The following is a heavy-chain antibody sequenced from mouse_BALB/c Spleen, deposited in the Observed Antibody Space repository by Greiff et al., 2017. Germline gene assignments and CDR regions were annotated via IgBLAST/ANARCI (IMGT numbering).Heavy chain of an antibody. J-gene: IGHJ3*01. D-gene: IGHD1-1*01. V-gene: IGHV14-3*02. CDR3: AHYYGSSPFAY. CDR1: GFNIKDTY. CDR2: IDPANGNT. Sequence: EVQLVESGAELVKPGASVKLSCTASGFNIKDTYMHWVKQRPEQGLEWIGRIDPANGNTKYDPKFQGKATITADTSSNTAYLQLSSLTSEDTAVYYCAHYYGSSPFAYWGQGTLVTVSA.